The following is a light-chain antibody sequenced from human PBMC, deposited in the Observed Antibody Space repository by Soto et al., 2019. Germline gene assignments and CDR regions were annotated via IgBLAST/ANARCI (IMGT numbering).Light chain of an antibody. J-gene: IGKJ4*01. CDR2: DAS. CDR1: QSVSSS. V-gene: IGKV3-11*01. Sequence: DIVLTQSPSTLSLSPGDRATLSCRASQSVSSSLAWYQQKPGQAPRLLIYDASNRATGIPARFSGSGSGTDFTLTISSLQPEDFAVYYCQQRSNWRLTFGGGTKVEIK. CDR3: QQRSNWRLT.